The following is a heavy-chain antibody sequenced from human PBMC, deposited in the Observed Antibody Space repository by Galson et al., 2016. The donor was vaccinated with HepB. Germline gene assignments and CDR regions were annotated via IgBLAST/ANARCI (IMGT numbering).Heavy chain of an antibody. CDR2: TRGTGGST. CDR1: GFTFSSYA. D-gene: IGHD3-16*01. CDR3: AKHPLAYYYNVMDV. V-gene: IGHV3-23*01. Sequence: SLRLSCAASGFTFSSYAMSWARQASGKGLEWVSATRGTGGSTYYADSVKGRFTIFRDNSKNTLYVQMNSLRAEDTAVYYCAKHPLAYYYNVMDVWGQGATVTVSS. J-gene: IGHJ6*02.